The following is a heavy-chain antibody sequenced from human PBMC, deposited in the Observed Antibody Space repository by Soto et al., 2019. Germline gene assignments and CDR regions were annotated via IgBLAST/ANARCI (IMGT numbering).Heavy chain of an antibody. CDR2: TYRGSESYN. Sequence: QVQLQQSGPGILKASQTLSVTCAISGDSVSNNAVAWNWIRQSPSGGLEWLGRTYRGSESYNDYSISLKSRVTINSDPSKNQFSLQLTSVTSADTAVYYCARGKNAAFDYWGQGTVVTVSS. CDR3: ARGKNAAFDY. CDR1: GDSVSNNAVA. J-gene: IGHJ4*02. V-gene: IGHV6-1*01.